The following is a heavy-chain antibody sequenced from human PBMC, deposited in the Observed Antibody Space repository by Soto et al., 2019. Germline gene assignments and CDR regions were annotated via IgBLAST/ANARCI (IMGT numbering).Heavy chain of an antibody. CDR2: ISAFNDYT. V-gene: IGHV1-18*01. Sequence: QAQLVQSGGEVKRPGASVKVSCKASGYTFNKYGFNWVRQAPGQGLEWMGRISAFNDYTNLAQKFQGRITLTTDASTNTAYMELQILRSDDTAMYYCARGRGVVIPAGTPDAFDVWGKGTMVTVSS. J-gene: IGHJ3*01. CDR1: GYTFNKYG. CDR3: ARGRGVVIPAGTPDAFDV. D-gene: IGHD6-13*01.